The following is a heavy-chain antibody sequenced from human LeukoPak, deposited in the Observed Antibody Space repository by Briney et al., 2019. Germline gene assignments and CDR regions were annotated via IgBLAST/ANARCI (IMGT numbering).Heavy chain of an antibody. CDR3: ASGGYSGYGRYFDY. Sequence: GESLKISCKGSGDSFSIFWIGWVRQMPGKGLEWMGIIYPRDSDTRYSPSFQGQVTISVDKSITAAYLQWSSLKASDTAMYYCASGGYSGYGRYFDYWGQGTLVTVSS. V-gene: IGHV5-51*01. CDR1: GDSFSIFW. CDR2: IYPRDSDT. D-gene: IGHD5-12*01. J-gene: IGHJ4*02.